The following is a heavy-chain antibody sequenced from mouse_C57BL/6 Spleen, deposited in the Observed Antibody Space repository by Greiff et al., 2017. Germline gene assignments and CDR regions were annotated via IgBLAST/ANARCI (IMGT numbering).Heavy chain of an antibody. J-gene: IGHJ2*01. CDR3: TRGRLGGFGY. D-gene: IGHD4-1*01. CDR1: GYTFTSYD. CDR2: IYPSDGST. Sequence: VQLQQSGPELVKPGASVKLSCKASGYTFTSYDINWVKQRPGQGLEWIGWIYPSDGSTKYNEKFKGKATLTVDTSSSTAYMELHSLASEDSAVYYCTRGRLGGFGYWGQGTTRTVSS. V-gene: IGHV1-85*01.